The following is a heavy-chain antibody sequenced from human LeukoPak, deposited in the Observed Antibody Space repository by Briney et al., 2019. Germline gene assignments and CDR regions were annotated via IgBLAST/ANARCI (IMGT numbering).Heavy chain of an antibody. V-gene: IGHV3-7*05. J-gene: IGHJ4*02. Sequence: GGSLRLSCAATGFTFSNYWLRWVRQAPGKGLDWVASINQDGSEKYYVDSVKGRFTISKDNNKKSLYQQMNRLRDDDTAGYYCARARGGSNSDYWGQGTLVTVSS. CDR2: INQDGSEK. CDR1: GFTFSNYW. CDR3: ARARGGSNSDY. D-gene: IGHD1-26*01.